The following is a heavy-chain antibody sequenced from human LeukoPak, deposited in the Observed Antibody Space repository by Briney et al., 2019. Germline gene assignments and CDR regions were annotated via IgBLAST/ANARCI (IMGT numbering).Heavy chain of an antibody. V-gene: IGHV3-7*01. CDR2: IKPDGSEK. J-gene: IGHJ3*02. Sequence: GGSLRLLCAASGFTFSTYWMIWVRQAPGKGREGVANIKPDGSEKFYVDSVKGRFTISRDNAKNSLYLQMNSLRVEDTAVYYCARGDYYGSGTSFIDAFDIWGQGTMVTVSS. D-gene: IGHD3-10*01. CDR1: GFTFSTYW. CDR3: ARGDYYGSGTSFIDAFDI.